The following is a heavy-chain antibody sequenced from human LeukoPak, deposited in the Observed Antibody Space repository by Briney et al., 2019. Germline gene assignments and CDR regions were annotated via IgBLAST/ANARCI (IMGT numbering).Heavy chain of an antibody. CDR2: ISGNGGST. CDR3: ARELYGGNDY. J-gene: IGHJ4*02. D-gene: IGHD4-23*01. V-gene: IGHV3-64*01. Sequence: GGSLRLSWAAAGFTFSNYPMHWVRQAPGKGLEYVSAISGNGGSTYYANSVNGRFTISRDNSKDTLYLQMGSLRAEDMGVYYCARELYGGNDYWGQGTLVTVSS. CDR1: GFTFSNYP.